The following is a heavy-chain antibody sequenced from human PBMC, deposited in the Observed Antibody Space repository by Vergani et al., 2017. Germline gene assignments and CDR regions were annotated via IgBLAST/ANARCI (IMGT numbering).Heavy chain of an antibody. V-gene: IGHV3-30-3*01. CDR2: ISYDGSNK. CDR3: ARDVGYYDFLSGLFFDY. CDR1: GFTFSSYA. Sequence: QVQLVESGGGVVQPGRSLRLSCAASGFTFSSYAMHWVRQAPGKGLEWVAVISYDGSNKYYADSVKGRFTISRDNSKNTLYLQMNSLRAEDTAVYYCARDVGYYDFLSGLFFDYWGQGTLVTVSS. J-gene: IGHJ4*02. D-gene: IGHD3-3*01.